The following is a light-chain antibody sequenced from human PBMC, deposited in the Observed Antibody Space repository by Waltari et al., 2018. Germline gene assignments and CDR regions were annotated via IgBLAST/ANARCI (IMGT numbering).Light chain of an antibody. CDR3: QQRSNWPSVT. J-gene: IGKJ5*01. V-gene: IGKV3-11*01. CDR1: QSVSRS. Sequence: EIVLTQSPATLSLSPGERATLSCRASQSVSRSLAWYQNKPGQAPRLLIYEASNRATGIPARFSGSGSGTDFTLTISSLEPEDFAVYYCQQRSNWPSVTFGQGTRLEIK. CDR2: EAS.